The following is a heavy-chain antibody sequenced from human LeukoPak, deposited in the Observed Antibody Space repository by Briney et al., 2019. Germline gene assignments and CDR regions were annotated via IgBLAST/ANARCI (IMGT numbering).Heavy chain of an antibody. D-gene: IGHD4-23*01. CDR2: IKQDGSEK. J-gene: IGHJ4*02. V-gene: IGHV3-7*01. CDR3: ARDRGYSSFDY. CDR1: GFTFSSYW. Sequence: GGSLRLSCAASGFTFSSYWMSWVRQAPGKGLEWVANIKQDGSEKYYVDSVKGRFTISRDNAKNSLFLQMNSLRVEDTAVYYCARDRGYSSFDYWGQGTLVTVSS.